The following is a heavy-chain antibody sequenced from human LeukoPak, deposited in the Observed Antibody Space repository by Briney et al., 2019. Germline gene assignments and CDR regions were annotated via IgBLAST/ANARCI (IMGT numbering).Heavy chain of an antibody. CDR3: AKANDYGDYREYFQH. CDR1: GFTFSSYA. D-gene: IGHD4-17*01. J-gene: IGHJ1*01. Sequence: GASLRLSCAASGFTFSSYAMSWVRQAPGKGLEWVSAISGSGGSTYYADSVKGRFTISRDNSKNTLYLQMNSLRAEDTAVYYCAKANDYGDYREYFQHWGQGTLVTVSS. CDR2: ISGSGGST. V-gene: IGHV3-23*01.